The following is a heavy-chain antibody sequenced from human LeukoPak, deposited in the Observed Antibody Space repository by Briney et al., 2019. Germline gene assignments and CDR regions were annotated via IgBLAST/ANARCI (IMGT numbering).Heavy chain of an antibody. D-gene: IGHD3-22*01. CDR3: ARGIVVVIDP. Sequence: SETLSLTCTVSGGSISSSSYYWGWIRQPPGKGLERIGSIYYSGSTYYNPSLKSRVTISVDTSKNQFSLKLSSVTAADTAVYYCARGIVVVIDPWGQGTLVTVSS. CDR1: GGSISSSSYY. V-gene: IGHV4-39*07. CDR2: IYYSGST. J-gene: IGHJ5*02.